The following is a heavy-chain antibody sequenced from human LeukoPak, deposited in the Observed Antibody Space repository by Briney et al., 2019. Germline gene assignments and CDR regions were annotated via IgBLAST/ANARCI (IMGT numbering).Heavy chain of an antibody. CDR3: AKEGTQRREYSSSWDLYYFDY. CDR1: GFTFSAYW. J-gene: IGHJ4*02. Sequence: GGSLRLSCAASGFTFSAYWMHWVRQAPGKGLVWVSRINSDGFSIAYADSVKGRFTISRDNAKNTLYLHMNSLRAEDTAVYYCAKEGTQRREYSSSWDLYYFDYWGQGTLVTVSS. CDR2: INSDGFSI. D-gene: IGHD6-6*01. V-gene: IGHV3-74*01.